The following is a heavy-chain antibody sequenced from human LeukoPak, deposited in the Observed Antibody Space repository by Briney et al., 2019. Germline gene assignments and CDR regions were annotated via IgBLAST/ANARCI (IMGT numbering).Heavy chain of an antibody. D-gene: IGHD3-3*02. CDR2: INPNSGGT. J-gene: IGHJ5*02. CDR1: GYTFTGYY. V-gene: IGHV1-2*02. CDR3: ARGAFLDPVSWFDP. Sequence: GASVKVSCKASGYTFTGYYMHWVRQAPGQGLEWMGWINPNSGGTNYAQKFQGRVTMTRDTSISTAYMELSRLRSDDTAVYYCARGAFLDPVSWFDPWGQGTLVTVSS.